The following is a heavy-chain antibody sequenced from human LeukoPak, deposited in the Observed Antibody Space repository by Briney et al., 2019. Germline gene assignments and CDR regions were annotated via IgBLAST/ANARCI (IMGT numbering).Heavy chain of an antibody. CDR2: INPNSGGT. CDR3: AREDPIVGASFDY. J-gene: IGHJ4*02. D-gene: IGHD1-26*01. CDR1: GYTFTGHY. V-gene: IGHV1-2*02. Sequence: ASVKVSCKASGYTFTGHYMHWVRQAPGQGLEWMGWINPNSGGTNYAQKFQGRVTMTRDTSISTAYMELSRLRSDGTAVYYCAREDPIVGASFDYWGQGTLVTVSS.